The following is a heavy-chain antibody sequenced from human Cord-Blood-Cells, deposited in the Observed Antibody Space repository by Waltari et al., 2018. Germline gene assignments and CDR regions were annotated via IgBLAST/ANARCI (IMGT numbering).Heavy chain of an antibody. J-gene: IGHJ4*02. CDR1: GGSTSSRGYS. CDR2: IYHSGST. Sequence: QLQLQESGSGLVKPSQTLSRTCAVSGGSTSSRGYSWSWTRQPPGKGLEWIGYIYHSGSTYYNPSLKSRVTISVDRSKNQFSLKLSSVTAADTAVYYCARVGSGYDSSFFFDYWGQGTLVTVSS. D-gene: IGHD5-12*01. V-gene: IGHV4-30-2*01. CDR3: ARVGSGYDSSFFFDY.